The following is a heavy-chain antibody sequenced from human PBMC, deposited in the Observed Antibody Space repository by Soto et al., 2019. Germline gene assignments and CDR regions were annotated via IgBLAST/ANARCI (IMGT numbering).Heavy chain of an antibody. CDR2: IWYDGSNK. CDR1: GFTFSSYG. Sequence: HPGGSLRLSCAASGFTFSSYGMHWVRQAPGKGLEWVAVIWYDGSNKYYADSVKGRFTISRDNSKNTLYLQMNSLRAEDTAVYYCAREPLPGQWPVRGQNWFDPWGQGTLVTVSS. CDR3: AREPLPGQWPVRGQNWFDP. D-gene: IGHD6-19*01. J-gene: IGHJ5*02. V-gene: IGHV3-33*01.